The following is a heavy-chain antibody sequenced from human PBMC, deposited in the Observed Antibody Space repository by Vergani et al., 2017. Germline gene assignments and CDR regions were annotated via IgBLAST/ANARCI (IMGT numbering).Heavy chain of an antibody. CDR1: GYTFTSYA. CDR2: INAGNGNT. CDR3: ARVLPLPIVVVPAAIIPHDAFDI. V-gene: IGHV1-3*01. Sequence: QVKLVQSGAEVKKPGASVKVSCKASGYTFTSYAMHWVRQAHGQRLEWMGWINAGNGNTKYSQKFQGRVTMTTDTSTSTAYMELRSLRSDDTAVYYCARVLPLPIVVVPAAIIPHDAFDIWGQGTMVTVSS. J-gene: IGHJ3*02. D-gene: IGHD2-2*01.